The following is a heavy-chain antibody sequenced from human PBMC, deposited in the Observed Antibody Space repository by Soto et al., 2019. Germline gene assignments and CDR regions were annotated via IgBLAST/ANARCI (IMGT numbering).Heavy chain of an antibody. Sequence: PGGSLRLSCAAFGFKISSSSMNWVRQAPGRGLEWVAYVSDSGSTNYADSVKGRFTISRDNAKNSLYLQMSSLKAEDTAVYYCARDRGGYDRLYYYHGMDVWGQGTTVTVSS. CDR3: ARDRGGYDRLYYYHGMDV. V-gene: IGHV3-48*04. CDR1: GFKISSSS. CDR2: VSDSGST. J-gene: IGHJ6*02. D-gene: IGHD5-12*01.